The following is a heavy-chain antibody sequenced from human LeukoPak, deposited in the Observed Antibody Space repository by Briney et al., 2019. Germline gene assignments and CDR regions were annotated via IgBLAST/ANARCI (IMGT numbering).Heavy chain of an antibody. CDR3: ARDTLYSYGYDY. CDR1: GYTFTGYY. CDR2: INPNSGDT. D-gene: IGHD5-18*01. Sequence: VASVKVSCKASGYTFTGYYMHWVRQAPGQGLEWMGWINPNSGDTNYAQKFQGRVTMTRDTSISTAYMELSSLRSDDTALYYCARDTLYSYGYDYWGQGTLVTVSS. J-gene: IGHJ4*02. V-gene: IGHV1-2*02.